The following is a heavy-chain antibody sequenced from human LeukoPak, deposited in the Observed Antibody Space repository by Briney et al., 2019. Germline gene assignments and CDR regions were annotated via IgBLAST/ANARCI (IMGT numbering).Heavy chain of an antibody. D-gene: IGHD2-2*01. V-gene: IGHV3-21*01. J-gene: IGHJ3*02. CDR1: GFTFSSYS. Sequence: PGGSLRLSCAASGFTFSSYSMNWVRQAPGKGLEWVSSISSSSSYIYYADSVKGRFTIYRDNAKNSLYMQMNSLRAEDTAVYYCAREGEITRSAFDIWGQGTMVTVSS. CDR2: ISSSSSYI. CDR3: AREGEITRSAFDI.